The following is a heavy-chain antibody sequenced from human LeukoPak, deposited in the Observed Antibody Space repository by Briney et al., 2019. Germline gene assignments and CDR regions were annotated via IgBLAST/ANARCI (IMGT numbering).Heavy chain of an antibody. CDR2: ISENGEST. J-gene: IGHJ4*02. V-gene: IGHV3-23*01. CDR1: GFTFNTYA. CDR3: ASYFHYGDYASLWY. D-gene: IGHD4-17*01. Sequence: PGGSLRLSCAASGFTFNTYAMSWVRQAPGEGLGWGSSISENGESTYYADSVKGRFTISRDNSRNTLYLQMNSLRAEDTAVYYCASYFHYGDYASLWYWGQGTLVTVSS.